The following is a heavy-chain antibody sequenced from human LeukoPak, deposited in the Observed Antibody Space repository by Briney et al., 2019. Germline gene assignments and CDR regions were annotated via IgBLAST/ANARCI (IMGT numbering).Heavy chain of an antibody. CDR2: IYYSGST. V-gene: IGHV4-39*01. CDR1: GGSISSSSYY. D-gene: IGHD3-10*01. Sequence: PSETLSLTCTVSGGSISSSSYYWGWIRQPPGKGLEWIGSIYYSGSTYYNPSLKSRVTISVDTSKNQFSLKLSSVTAADTAVYYCARHHYYGSGSYREDWFDPWGQGTLVTVSS. CDR3: ARHHYYGSGSYREDWFDP. J-gene: IGHJ5*02.